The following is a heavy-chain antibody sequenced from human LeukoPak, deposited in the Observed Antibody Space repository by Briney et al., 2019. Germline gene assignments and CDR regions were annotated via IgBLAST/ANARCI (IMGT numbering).Heavy chain of an antibody. CDR1: GYTFTSYY. CDR2: INPSGGST. D-gene: IGHD2-8*01. CDR3: ARGYLLMVYANYMDV. V-gene: IGHV1-46*01. Sequence: ASVKVSCKASGYTFTSYYMHWVRQAPGQGLEWMGIINPSGGSTSYAQKFQGRVTMTRDTSTSTVYMELSRLRSDDTAVYYCARGYLLMVYANYMDVWGKGTTVTVSS. J-gene: IGHJ6*03.